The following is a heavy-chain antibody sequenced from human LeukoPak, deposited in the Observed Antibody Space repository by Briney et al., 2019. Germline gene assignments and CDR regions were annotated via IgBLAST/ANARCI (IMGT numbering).Heavy chain of an antibody. V-gene: IGHV4-39*01. J-gene: IGHJ3*02. CDR3: ARPGFYDSSAMGAFDI. CDR1: GGSISSSSYY. Sequence: SETLSLTCTVSGGSISSSSYYWGWIRQPPGKGLEWIGSIYYSGSTYYNPSLKSRVTISVDTSKNQFSLKLSSVTAADTAVYYCARPGFYDSSAMGAFDIWGQGTMVTVSS. CDR2: IYYSGST. D-gene: IGHD3-22*01.